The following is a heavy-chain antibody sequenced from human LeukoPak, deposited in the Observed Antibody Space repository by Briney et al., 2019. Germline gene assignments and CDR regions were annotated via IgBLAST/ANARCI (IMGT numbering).Heavy chain of an antibody. CDR3: ARLGGDNYYDSSGYYGN. V-gene: IGHV4-59*08. CDR2: IYYSGNT. Sequence: PSETLSLTCTVSGGSISSYYWSWIRQPPGKGLEWIGYIYYSGNTNYKSSLQSRVTISVDTSKNRFSLQLTSVTAADTAVYYCARLGGDNYYDSSGYYGNWGQGILVTVSS. J-gene: IGHJ4*02. D-gene: IGHD3-22*01. CDR1: GGSISSYY.